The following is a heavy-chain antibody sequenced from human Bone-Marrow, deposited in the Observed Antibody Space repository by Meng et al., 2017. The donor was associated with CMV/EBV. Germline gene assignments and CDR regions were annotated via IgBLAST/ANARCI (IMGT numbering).Heavy chain of an antibody. Sequence: GGSLRLSCAASGFTFSSYAMHWVRQAPGKGLEWVAVISYDGSNKYYADSVKGRFTISRDNSKNTLYLQMNSLRAEDTAVYYCARDDIVVVPAATPHVPTYYYYGMDVWGQGTTVTVSS. CDR3: ARDDIVVVPAATPHVPTYYYYGMDV. J-gene: IGHJ6*02. V-gene: IGHV3-30*14. CDR2: ISYDGSNK. D-gene: IGHD2-2*01. CDR1: GFTFSSYA.